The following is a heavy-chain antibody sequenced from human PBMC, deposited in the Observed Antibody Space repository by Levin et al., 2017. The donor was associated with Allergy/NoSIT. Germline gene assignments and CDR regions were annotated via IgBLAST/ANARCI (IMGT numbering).Heavy chain of an antibody. CDR1: GGSISSYY. Sequence: SETLSLTCTVSGGSISSYYWSWIRQPPGKGLEWIGYIYYTGSTNYNPSLKSRVTISVDTSKNQFSLRLSSVTAADTAVYYCAKIASGDEAAAYVFDYWGQGTLVTVSS. CDR2: IYYTGST. D-gene: IGHD6-13*01. J-gene: IGHJ4*02. V-gene: IGHV4-59*01. CDR3: AKIASGDEAAAYVFDY.